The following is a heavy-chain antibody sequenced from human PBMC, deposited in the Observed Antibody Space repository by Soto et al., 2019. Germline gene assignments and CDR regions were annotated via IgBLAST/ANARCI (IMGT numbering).Heavy chain of an antibody. Sequence: CVIKTPGKGLEWVAVISYDGGHQTYADSVKGRFIISRANSQNTLYLQMNSLRLEATAMYYCAKDNDLNPWGQATLVTVSS. D-gene: IGHD1-1*01. V-gene: IGHV3-30*18. CDR3: AKDNDLNP. J-gene: IGHJ5*02. CDR2: ISYDGGHQ.